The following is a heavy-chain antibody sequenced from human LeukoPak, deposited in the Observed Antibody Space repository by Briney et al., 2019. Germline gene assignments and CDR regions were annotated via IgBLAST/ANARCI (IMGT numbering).Heavy chain of an antibody. Sequence: SGPTLVNPTQTLTLTCTFSGFSLSTSGVGVGWIRQPPGKALEWLALIYWDDDKRYSPSLKSRLTITKDTSKNQVVLTMTNMDPVDTATYYCAHRRATYYYDSSGYDYWGQGTLVTVSS. CDR1: GFSLSTSGVG. V-gene: IGHV2-5*02. J-gene: IGHJ4*02. D-gene: IGHD3-22*01. CDR3: AHRRATYYYDSSGYDY. CDR2: IYWDDDK.